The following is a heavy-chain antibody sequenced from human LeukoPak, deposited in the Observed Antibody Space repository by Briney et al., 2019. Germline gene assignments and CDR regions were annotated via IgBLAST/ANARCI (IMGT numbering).Heavy chain of an antibody. J-gene: IGHJ4*02. D-gene: IGHD1-1*01. CDR2: INQGGIVK. V-gene: IGHV3-7*01. CDR3: ARDATGHLDY. Sequence: GGSLRLSCAASGFTFSNYWMAWVRQAPGKGLEWVANINQGGIVKQSVDSVKGRFTISRDNAKNSLFLQMNSLGGENTAVYYCARDATGHLDYWGQGALVTVSS. CDR1: GFTFSNYW.